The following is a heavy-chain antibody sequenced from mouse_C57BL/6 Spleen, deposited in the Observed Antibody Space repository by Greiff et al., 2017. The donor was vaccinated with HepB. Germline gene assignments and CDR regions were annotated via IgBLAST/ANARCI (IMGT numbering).Heavy chain of an antibody. V-gene: IGHV1-22*01. CDR2: INPNNGGT. CDR1: GYTFTDYN. J-gene: IGHJ4*01. Sequence: EVQLQQSGPELVKPGASVKMSCKASGYTFTDYNMHWVKQSHGKSLEWIGYINPNNGGTSYNQKFKGKATLTVNKSSSTAYMELRSLTSEDSAVYYCARSERRIQGYAMDYWGQGTSVTVSS. CDR3: ARSERRIQGYAMDY.